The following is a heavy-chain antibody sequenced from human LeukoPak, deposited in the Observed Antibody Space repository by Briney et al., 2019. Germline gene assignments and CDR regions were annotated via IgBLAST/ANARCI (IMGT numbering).Heavy chain of an antibody. V-gene: IGHV1-46*01. CDR3: ARARSSARPVSYFDY. D-gene: IGHD6-6*01. CDR1: EYTFTSYY. Sequence: GASVKVSCKASEYTFTSYYMHWVRQAPGQGLEWMGIINPSGGSTSYAQKFQGRVTMTRDTSTSTVYMELSSLRSEDTAVYYCARARSSARPVSYFDYWGQGTLVTVSS. CDR2: INPSGGST. J-gene: IGHJ4*02.